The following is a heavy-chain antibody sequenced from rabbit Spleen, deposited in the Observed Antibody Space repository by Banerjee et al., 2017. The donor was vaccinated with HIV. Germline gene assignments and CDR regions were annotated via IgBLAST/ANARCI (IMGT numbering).Heavy chain of an antibody. CDR3: ARDLVAAIGWNFNL. CDR2: IHTGGGST. D-gene: IGHD5-1*01. J-gene: IGHJ4*01. CDR1: GFSFSSSYY. Sequence: QSLEESGGGLVQPEGSLTLTCTASGFSFSSSYYMCWVRQAPGKGLELIGYIHTGGGSTDYASWAKGRFTFSKTSSTTVTLQMTSLTAADTATYFCARDLVAAIGWNFNLWGQGTLVTVS. V-gene: IGHV1S40*01.